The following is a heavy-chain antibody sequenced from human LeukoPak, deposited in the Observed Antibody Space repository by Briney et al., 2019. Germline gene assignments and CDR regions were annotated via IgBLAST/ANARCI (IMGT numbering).Heavy chain of an antibody. V-gene: IGHV2-5*01. CDR1: GFSLSTSGVG. Sequence: SGPTLVNPTQTLTLTCTFSGFSLSTSGVGVGWIRQPPGKALEWLALIYWNDDRRYNPSLKSRLTITKDTSINQVVLTLTNMDPVDTATYYCARAKGYSNSLDYWGQGTLVPVSS. CDR3: ARAKGYSNSLDY. D-gene: IGHD6-6*01. J-gene: IGHJ4*02. CDR2: IYWNDDR.